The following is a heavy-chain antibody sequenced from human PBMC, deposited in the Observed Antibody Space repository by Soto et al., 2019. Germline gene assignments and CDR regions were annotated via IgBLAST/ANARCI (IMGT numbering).Heavy chain of an antibody. CDR3: AKGGNSPVGEWFGELLSPPPLYYYYYMDV. D-gene: IGHD3-10*01. J-gene: IGHJ6*03. CDR1: GFTFSSYA. V-gene: IGHV3-23*01. CDR2: ISGSGGST. Sequence: GGSLRLSCAASGFTFSSYAMSWVRQAPGKGLEWVSAISGSGGSTYYADSVKGRFTISRDNSKNTLYLQMNSLRAEDSAFYYCAKGGNSPVGEWFGELLSPPPLYYYYYMDVWGKGTTVTVSS.